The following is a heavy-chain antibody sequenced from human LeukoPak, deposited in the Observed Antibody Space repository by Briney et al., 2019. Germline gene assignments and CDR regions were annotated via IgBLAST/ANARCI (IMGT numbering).Heavy chain of an antibody. V-gene: IGHV3-48*01. D-gene: IGHD3-22*01. CDR2: ISSSSSII. CDR3: AGDDSSGYFFDF. J-gene: IGHJ4*02. Sequence: GGSLRLSCAASGFTFSSYAMNWVRQAPGKGLEWVSYISSSSSIIYYTDSVKGRFTISRDNAKNSLHLQMNSLRAEDTAMYFCAGDDSSGYFFDFWGQGTLVTVSS. CDR1: GFTFSSYA.